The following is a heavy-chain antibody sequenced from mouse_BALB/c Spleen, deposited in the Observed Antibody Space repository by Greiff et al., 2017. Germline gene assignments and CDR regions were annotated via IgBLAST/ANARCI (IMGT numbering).Heavy chain of an antibody. Sequence: VKLQESGAELVKPGASVKLSCKASGYTFTSYWMHWVKQRPGQGLEWIGEINPSNGRTNYNEKFKSKATLTVDKSSSTAYMQLSSLTSEDSAVYYCARTQLGLFAYWGQGTLVTVSA. CDR1: GYTFTSYW. CDR2: INPSNGRT. V-gene: IGHV1S81*02. D-gene: IGHD4-1*02. J-gene: IGHJ3*01. CDR3: ARTQLGLFAY.